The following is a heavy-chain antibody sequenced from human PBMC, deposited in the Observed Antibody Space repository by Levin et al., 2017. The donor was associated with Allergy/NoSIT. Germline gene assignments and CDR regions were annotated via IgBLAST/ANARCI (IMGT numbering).Heavy chain of an antibody. CDR1: GGSISGHH. V-gene: IGHV4-59*11. J-gene: IGHJ6*02. CDR3: GRDVSIKKQEGDCWYYGVDV. D-gene: IGHD2-21*02. CDR2: IHYSGTT. Sequence: SETLSLTCTVSGGSISGHHWSWIRQPPGKGLEWIGNIHYSGTTEYNPSLKSRVTISVDTSKNQFSLTLTSVPAADTAVSSCGRDVSIKKQEGDCWYYGVDVWGQGTTVSVSS.